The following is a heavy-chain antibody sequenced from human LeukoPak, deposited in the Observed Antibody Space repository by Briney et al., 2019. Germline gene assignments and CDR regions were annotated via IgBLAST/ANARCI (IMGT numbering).Heavy chain of an antibody. J-gene: IGHJ4*02. Sequence: GGSLRLSCSASGFTFTTYGMNWVRQAPGKGLEWVSGIGGSGTRTYYADSVKGRFTISRDNAKNSLYLQMNSLRAEDTAVYYCARIAVTYTFDYWGQGTLVTVSS. V-gene: IGHV3-21*01. CDR2: IGGSGTRT. CDR1: GFTFTTYG. CDR3: ARIAVTYTFDY. D-gene: IGHD4-17*01.